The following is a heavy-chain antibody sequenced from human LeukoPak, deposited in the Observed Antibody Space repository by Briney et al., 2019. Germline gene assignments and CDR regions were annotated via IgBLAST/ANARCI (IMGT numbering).Heavy chain of an antibody. V-gene: IGHV4-38-2*02. CDR3: ARASYCSSTSCYYEGAFDI. D-gene: IGHD2-2*01. CDR1: GYSISSGYY. J-gene: IGHJ3*02. Sequence: SEXLSLTCTVSGYSISSGYYWGWSRQRPGKGREWIGSIYHCVTTYYNPSLKSRLTISVDTSKHQFSLKLSSLTAADTAVYYCARASYCSSTSCYYEGAFDIWGQGTMVTVSS. CDR2: IYHCVTT.